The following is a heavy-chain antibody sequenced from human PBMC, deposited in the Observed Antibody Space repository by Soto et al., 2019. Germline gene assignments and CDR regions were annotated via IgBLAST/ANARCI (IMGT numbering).Heavy chain of an antibody. J-gene: IGHJ4*02. V-gene: IGHV3-64D*06. CDR2: IGASGYST. D-gene: IGHD2-21*02. CDR1: GLSLSNSV. Sequence: LKHSCSASGLSLSNSVMHWVRQTPGKGLEYVSAIGASGYSTYYADSVKGRFIISRDNSKNTLYLQMSSLRTEDTAVYYCVKDSHRTATFDYWCQGTLASVSS. CDR3: VKDSHRTATFDY.